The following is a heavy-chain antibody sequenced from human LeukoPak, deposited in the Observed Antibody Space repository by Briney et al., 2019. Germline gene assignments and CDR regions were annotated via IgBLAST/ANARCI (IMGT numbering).Heavy chain of an antibody. CDR3: ARDFSETLGV. V-gene: IGHV3-21*01. D-gene: IGHD3-10*01. CDR1: GFTFSSYA. J-gene: IGHJ4*02. CDR2: ISASSAYM. Sequence: GGSLRLSCAASGFTFSSYAMNWVRQAPGKGLEWVSSISASSAYMYYAASVKGRHTNSRDNAKNSLYLQTNSPRAEDTAVYYCARDFSETLGVWGQGALVTVSS.